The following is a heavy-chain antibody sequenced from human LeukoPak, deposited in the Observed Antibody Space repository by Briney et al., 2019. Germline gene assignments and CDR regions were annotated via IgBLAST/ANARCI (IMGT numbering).Heavy chain of an antibody. CDR2: ISGSGGST. CDR3: AKARGYGGYYYTFDY. V-gene: IGHV3-23*01. CDR1: GFTFSSYA. Sequence: GGSLRLSCAASGFTFSSYAMSWVRQAPGKGLEWVSAISGSGGSTYYADSVKGRFTISRDNSKNTLYLQMNSLRAEDTAVYYCAKARGYGGYYYTFDYWGQGTLVTVSS. J-gene: IGHJ4*02. D-gene: IGHD3-22*01.